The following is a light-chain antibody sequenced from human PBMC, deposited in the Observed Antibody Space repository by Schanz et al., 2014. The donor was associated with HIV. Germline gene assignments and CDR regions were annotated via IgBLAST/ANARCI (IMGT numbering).Light chain of an antibody. CDR2: QAS. CDR3: QQCVTYPYT. Sequence: IQMTQSPSTVSASVGDRVTITCRASQTIGRLMAWYQQKPGRAPKLLIYQASTLETGVLSRFSGSGSGTSFTLTITSLQPDDFATYYCQQCVTYPYTFGQGTKLDIK. CDR1: QTIGRL. J-gene: IGKJ2*01. V-gene: IGKV1-5*03.